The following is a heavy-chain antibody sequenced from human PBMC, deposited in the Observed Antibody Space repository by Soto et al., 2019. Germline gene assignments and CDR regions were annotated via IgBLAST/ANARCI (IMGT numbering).Heavy chain of an antibody. J-gene: IGHJ6*02. CDR3: AKDQPVGASPHSPYYYYGMDV. Sequence: QVQLVESGGGVVQPGRSLRLSCAASGFTFSSYGMHWVRQAPGKGLEWVAVISYDGSNKYYADSVKGRFTISRDNSKNTLYLQMNSLRAEDTAVYYCAKDQPVGASPHSPYYYYGMDVWGQGTTVTVSS. CDR2: ISYDGSNK. CDR1: GFTFSSYG. V-gene: IGHV3-30*18. D-gene: IGHD1-26*01.